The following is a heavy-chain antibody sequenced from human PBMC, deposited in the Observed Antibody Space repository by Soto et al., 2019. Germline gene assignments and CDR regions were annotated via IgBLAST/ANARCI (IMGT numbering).Heavy chain of an antibody. D-gene: IGHD3-10*01. J-gene: IGHJ4*02. Sequence: GGSLRLSCGASGFRFSDHYMTWIRQAPGKGLEWVSKISGGGKTTYYADSVKGRFTVSRDNAKNSLYLQMTSLRAEETAVYYCAGDPYYYGSAFWGQGTLVTVSS. V-gene: IGHV3-11*01. CDR3: AGDPYYYGSAF. CDR2: ISGGGKTT. CDR1: GFRFSDHY.